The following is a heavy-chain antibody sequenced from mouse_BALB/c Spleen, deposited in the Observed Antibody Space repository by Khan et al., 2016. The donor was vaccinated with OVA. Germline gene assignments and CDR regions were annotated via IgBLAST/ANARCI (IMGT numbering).Heavy chain of an antibody. D-gene: IGHD1-1*01. CDR1: GYTFTSFY. V-gene: IGHV1S81*02. J-gene: IGHJ3*01. CDR3: TRGGYGSPFTY. CDR2: INPNNGGT. Sequence: QVHVKQSGAELVKPGASVKLSCKASGYTFTSFYIYWVKQRPGQGLEWIGEINPNNGGTNVNEKFKSKATLTVDKSSSTAYLELSSLTSEDSAVFYCTRGGYGSPFTYWGQGTLVTVSA.